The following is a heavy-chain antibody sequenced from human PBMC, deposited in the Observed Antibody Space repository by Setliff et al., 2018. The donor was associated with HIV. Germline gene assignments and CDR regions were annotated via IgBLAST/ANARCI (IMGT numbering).Heavy chain of an antibody. V-gene: IGHV1-2*06. J-gene: IGHJ6*03. CDR1: GYTFTGYY. CDR2: INPSSGGT. Sequence: GASVKVSCKASGYTFTGYYIHWVRRAPGQGLEWMGRINPSSGGTNYAPKFQGRVTMTRNKSISTAYMELSRLRSDDTAVYYCATWGGSPDGYFYYYMDVWGKGTTGTV. CDR3: ATWGGSPDGYFYYYMDV. D-gene: IGHD1-26*01.